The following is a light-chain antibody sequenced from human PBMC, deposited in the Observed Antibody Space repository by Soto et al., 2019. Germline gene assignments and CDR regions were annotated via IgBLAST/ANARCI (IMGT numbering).Light chain of an antibody. CDR2: VAS. CDR1: QDIRTF. J-gene: IGKJ4*01. CDR3: QESYSSPTG. V-gene: IGKV1-39*01. Sequence: DIQMTQSPSSLSASIGDRVTITCRASQDIRTFLNWYQQKPGKAPSLLIYVASSLQSGVPSRFSGGGSGTDFTLTINGLQREDFATYYCQESYSSPTGFGGGTKVDIK.